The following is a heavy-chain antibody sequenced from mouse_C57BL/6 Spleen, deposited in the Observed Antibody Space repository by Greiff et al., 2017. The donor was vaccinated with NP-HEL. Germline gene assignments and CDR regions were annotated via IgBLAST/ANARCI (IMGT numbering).Heavy chain of an antibody. CDR1: GYTFTDYY. V-gene: IGHV1-26*01. Sequence: VQLQQSGPELVKPGASVKISCKASGYTFTDYYMNWVKQSHGKSLEWIGDINPNNGGTSYNQQFKGKATLTVDKSSSTAYMELRSLTSEDSAVYYCARFSYDYDEGYFDYWGQGTTLTVSS. D-gene: IGHD2-4*01. CDR3: ARFSYDYDEGYFDY. J-gene: IGHJ2*01. CDR2: INPNNGGT.